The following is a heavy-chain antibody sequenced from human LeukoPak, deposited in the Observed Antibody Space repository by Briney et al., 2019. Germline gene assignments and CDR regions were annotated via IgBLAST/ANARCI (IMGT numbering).Heavy chain of an antibody. CDR2: IYHSGST. CDR3: ASHRSSGYRTQLDY. V-gene: IGHV4-38-2*02. Sequence: PSETLSLTCTVSGYSISSGYYWGWIRQPPGKGLEWIGSIYHSGSTYYNPYLKSRVTISVDTSKNQFSLKLSSVTAADTAVYYCASHRSSGYRTQLDYWGQGTLVTVSS. J-gene: IGHJ4*02. D-gene: IGHD3-22*01. CDR1: GYSISSGYY.